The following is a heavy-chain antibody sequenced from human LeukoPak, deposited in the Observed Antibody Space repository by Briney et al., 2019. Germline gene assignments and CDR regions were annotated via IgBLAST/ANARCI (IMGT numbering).Heavy chain of an antibody. D-gene: IGHD3-16*02. V-gene: IGHV4-34*01. Sequence: SETLSLTCAVYGGSFSGYYWSWIRQPPGEGLEWIGEINHSGSTNYNPSLKSRVTISVDTSKNQFSLKLSSVTAADTAVYYCASRGIVVATDYWGQGTLVTVSS. CDR1: GGSFSGYY. J-gene: IGHJ4*02. CDR2: INHSGST. CDR3: ASRGIVVATDY.